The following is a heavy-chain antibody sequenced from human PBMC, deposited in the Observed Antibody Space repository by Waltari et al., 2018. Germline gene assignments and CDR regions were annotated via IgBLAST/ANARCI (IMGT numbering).Heavy chain of an antibody. Sequence: EVHLLASGGGLAQPGGSLRVACAAAGSNLLSYAMSWVRKVPGKGLEWVSGISDSGVITKYADSVKGRFTVSRDNSKNTVFLQLNSLRAEDTAIYYCARHLYSIDYLELGNWGQGTQVTVSS. CDR1: GSNLLSYA. CDR3: ARHLYSIDYLELGN. J-gene: IGHJ4*02. V-gene: IGHV3-23*01. D-gene: IGHD3-22*01. CDR2: ISDSGVIT.